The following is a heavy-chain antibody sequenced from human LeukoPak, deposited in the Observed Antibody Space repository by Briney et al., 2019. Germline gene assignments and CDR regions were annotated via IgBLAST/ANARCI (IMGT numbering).Heavy chain of an antibody. CDR3: ARDKSTGSGSYIRYYYGMDV. J-gene: IGHJ6*02. CDR1: GYTVTSNG. CDR2: ISAYNGNT. V-gene: IGHV1-18*01. D-gene: IGHD3-10*01. Sequence: ASVKVSCKASGYTVTSNGTSWVRHTPGQGLEWMGWISAYNGNTNYAQKPQGRVTMTTDTSTSTAYRELRSLRSDDTAVYYCARDKSTGSGSYIRYYYGMDVWGQGTTVTVSS.